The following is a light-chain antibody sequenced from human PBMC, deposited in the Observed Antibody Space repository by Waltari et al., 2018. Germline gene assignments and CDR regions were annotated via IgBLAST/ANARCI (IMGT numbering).Light chain of an antibody. Sequence: EIVLTQSPATLSLSPGERATLSCRASQSISNYLAWYQQKPGQAPRLLIYDASSRATGIPGRFSGSGSVTDFTLTISSLEPEDFAVYYCQQRSDWPPFFGGGTKVEIK. V-gene: IGKV3-11*01. CDR1: QSISNY. CDR3: QQRSDWPPF. CDR2: DAS. J-gene: IGKJ4*01.